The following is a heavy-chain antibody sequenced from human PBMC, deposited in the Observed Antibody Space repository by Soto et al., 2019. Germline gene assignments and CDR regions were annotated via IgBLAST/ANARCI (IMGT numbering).Heavy chain of an antibody. D-gene: IGHD2-8*01. V-gene: IGHV1-8*01. CDR1: GYTFTSYD. CDR2: MNPNSGNT. J-gene: IGHJ4*02. Sequence: QVQLVQSGAEVKKPGASVKVSCKASGYTFTSYDINWVRQATGQGLEWMGWMNPNSGNTGYAQKFQGRVTMTRNTSISTADMELSSLRSEDTAVYYCARGIYCTNGVCTDYWGQGTLVTVSS. CDR3: ARGIYCTNGVCTDY.